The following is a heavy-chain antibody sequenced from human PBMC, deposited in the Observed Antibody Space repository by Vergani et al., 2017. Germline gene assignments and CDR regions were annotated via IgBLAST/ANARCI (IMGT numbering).Heavy chain of an antibody. CDR2: IYYSGST. V-gene: IGHV4-59*12. J-gene: IGHJ2*01. D-gene: IGHD5-12*01. Sequence: QVQLQESGPGLVKPSETLSLTCTVSGGSISSYYWSWIRQPPGKGLEWIGYIYYSGSTNYNPSLKSRVTISVDTSKNQFSLKLSSVTAADTAVYYCARDLVASPWYFDLGGRGTLVTVSS. CDR1: GGSISSYY. CDR3: ARDLVASPWYFDL.